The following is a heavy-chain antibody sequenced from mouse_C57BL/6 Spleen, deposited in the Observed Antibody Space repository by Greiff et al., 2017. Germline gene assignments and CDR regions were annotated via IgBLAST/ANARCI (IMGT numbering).Heavy chain of an antibody. CDR3: FCDPLAGFAY. Sequence: VQLQQSGAELVRPGASVTLSCKASGYTFTDYEMHWVKQTPVHGLEWIGAIDPETGGTAYNQKFKGKAILTADKSSSTAYMELRSLTSEDSAVYYCFCDPLAGFAYWGQGTLVTVSA. J-gene: IGHJ3*01. V-gene: IGHV1-15*01. D-gene: IGHD3-3*01. CDR2: IDPETGGT. CDR1: GYTFTDYE.